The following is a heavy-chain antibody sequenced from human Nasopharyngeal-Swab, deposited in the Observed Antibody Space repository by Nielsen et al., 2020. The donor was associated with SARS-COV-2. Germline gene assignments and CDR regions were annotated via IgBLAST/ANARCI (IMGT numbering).Heavy chain of an antibody. CDR2: IYTSGST. CDR3: ARDYYDSSGYYWDY. V-gene: IGHV4-4*07. D-gene: IGHD3-22*01. Sequence: SETLSLTCTVSGGSISSYCWSWIRQPAGKGLEWIGRIYTSGSTNYNPSLKSRVTMSVDTSKNQFSLKLSSVTAADTAVYYCARDYYDSSGYYWDYWGQGTLVTVSS. CDR1: GGSISSYC. J-gene: IGHJ4*02.